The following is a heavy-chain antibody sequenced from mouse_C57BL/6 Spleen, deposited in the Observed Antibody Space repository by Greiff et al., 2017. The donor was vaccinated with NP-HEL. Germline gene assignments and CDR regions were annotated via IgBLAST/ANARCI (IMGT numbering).Heavy chain of an antibody. D-gene: IGHD2-3*01. CDR3: ARYKGYYPFAY. Sequence: EVKLMESGGGLVQPGGSLSLSCAASGFTFTDYYMSWVRQPPGKALEWLGFIRNKANGYTTEYSASVKGRFTISRDNSQSILYLQMNALRAEDSATYYCARYKGYYPFAYWGQGTLVTVSA. V-gene: IGHV7-3*01. J-gene: IGHJ3*01. CDR2: IRNKANGYTT. CDR1: GFTFTDYY.